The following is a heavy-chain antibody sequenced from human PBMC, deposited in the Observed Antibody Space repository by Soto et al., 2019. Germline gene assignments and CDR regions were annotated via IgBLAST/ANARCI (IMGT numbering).Heavy chain of an antibody. CDR2: IYPGDSDT. D-gene: IGHD3-22*01. V-gene: IGHV5-51*01. Sequence: GESLKISCNGYGYSFTIYCIGLVPQMPGKGLEWMGIIYPGDSDTIYSPSFQCQVTISADKSISTAYLQWSSLKASDTAMYYCARRPYYYDSSGYYPYFDYWGQGTLVTVSS. CDR1: GYSFTIYC. CDR3: ARRPYYYDSSGYYPYFDY. J-gene: IGHJ4*02.